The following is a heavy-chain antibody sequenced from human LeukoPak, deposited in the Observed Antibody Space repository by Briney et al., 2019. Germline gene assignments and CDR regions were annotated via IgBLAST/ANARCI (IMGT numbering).Heavy chain of an antibody. CDR2: ISDDGRRN. D-gene: IGHD2-8*01. CDR3: ARVYLERLTAGYFDH. CDR1: GFIFSSYA. J-gene: IGHJ4*02. V-gene: IGHV3-30*04. Sequence: GGSLRLSCAASGFIFSSYAMHWVRQAPGRGLEWVAVISDDGRRNYYADSVKGRFTISRDNSKSTLYLQMNSLRDDDSAAYFCARVYLERLTAGYFDHWGQGTQVTVSP.